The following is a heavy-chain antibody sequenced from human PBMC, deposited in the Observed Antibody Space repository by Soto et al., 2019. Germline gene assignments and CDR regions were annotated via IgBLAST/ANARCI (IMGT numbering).Heavy chain of an antibody. J-gene: IGHJ5*02. CDR2: IYYSGST. D-gene: IGHD1-26*01. V-gene: IGHV4-59*01. CDR1: GGSISSYY. Sequence: SETLPHTCTVSGGSISSYYWSWIRQPTGKGLEWIGYIYYSGSTNYNPSLKSRVTISVDTSKNQFSLKLSSVTAADTAVYYCARDSDSGSYYNWFDPWGQGTLVTVSS. CDR3: ARDSDSGSYYNWFDP.